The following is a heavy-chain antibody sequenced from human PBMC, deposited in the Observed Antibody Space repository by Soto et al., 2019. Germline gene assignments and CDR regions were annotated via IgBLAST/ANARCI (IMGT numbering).Heavy chain of an antibody. CDR2: IDPRDSET. J-gene: IGHJ4*01. CDR1: GYNFTNFW. V-gene: IGHV5-10-1*01. CDR3: ARREYSYSRGSFDY. Sequence: PGESLKISCEGSGYNFTNFWIHGVRQLPGKGLEWMGRIDPRDSETNYSPSFQGHVTISTAKSVTTAYLQWSSLKASDTALYYCARREYSYSRGSFDYWGHGTLVTVSS. D-gene: IGHD3-22*01.